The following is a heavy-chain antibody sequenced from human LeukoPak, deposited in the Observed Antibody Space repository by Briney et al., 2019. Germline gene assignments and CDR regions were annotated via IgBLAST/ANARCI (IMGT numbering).Heavy chain of an antibody. D-gene: IGHD1-14*01. CDR2: INHSGST. Sequence: SETLSLTCAVYGGSFGGYYWSWIRQPPGKGLEWIGEINHSGSTNYNPSLKSRVTISVDTSKNQFSLRLSSVTAADTAVYYCARGRPPAGFTGFDYWGQGTLVTVSS. CDR3: ARGRPPAGFTGFDY. V-gene: IGHV4-34*01. J-gene: IGHJ4*02. CDR1: GGSFGGYY.